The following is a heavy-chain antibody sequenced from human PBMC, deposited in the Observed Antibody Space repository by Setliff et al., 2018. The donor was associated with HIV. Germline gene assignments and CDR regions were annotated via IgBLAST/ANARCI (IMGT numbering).Heavy chain of an antibody. D-gene: IGHD3-22*01. CDR1: GFTFNTYA. J-gene: IGHJ3*02. CDR2: ISYDGSNK. CDR3: AKDFYYYDSSGYYPLDAFDI. V-gene: IGHV3-30*04. Sequence: GGSLRLSCAASGFTFNTYAMHWVRQAPGKGLEWVAVISYDGSNKYYADSVEGRFTISRDNSKNTLYLQMNSLRAEDTAVYYCAKDFYYYDSSGYYPLDAFDIWGQGTMVTVSS.